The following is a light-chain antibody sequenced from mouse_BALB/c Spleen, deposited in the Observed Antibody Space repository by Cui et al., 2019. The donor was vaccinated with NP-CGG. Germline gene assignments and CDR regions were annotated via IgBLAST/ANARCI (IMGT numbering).Light chain of an antibody. J-gene: IGLJ1*01. Sequence: QSVVTQASALTTSPGETVTLTCRSSTGAVTTSNYANLVQEKPDHLFTGLMGGTNNRAPGVPARFSGSLIGDKAALTITGAQTEDEAIYFCALWYSNHWVFGGGTKLTVL. CDR2: GTN. CDR1: TGAVTTSNY. CDR3: ALWYSNHWV. V-gene: IGLV1*01.